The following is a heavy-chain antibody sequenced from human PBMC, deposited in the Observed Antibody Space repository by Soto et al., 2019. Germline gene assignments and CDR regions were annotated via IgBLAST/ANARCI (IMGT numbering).Heavy chain of an antibody. CDR1: GFTFSNHG. CDR2: IWYDGTNR. CDR3: ARESSSGRRDRIDY. V-gene: IGHV3-33*01. Sequence: QVKLVESGGGVVQPGRSLRLSCAASGFTFSNHGMHWVRQAPGKGLEWVTVIWYDGTNRFYADSVQGRFTISRDISESAVFLQMNSLRAEDTAVYYCARESSSGRRDRIDYWGQGTLVTVSS. J-gene: IGHJ4*02. D-gene: IGHD6-19*01.